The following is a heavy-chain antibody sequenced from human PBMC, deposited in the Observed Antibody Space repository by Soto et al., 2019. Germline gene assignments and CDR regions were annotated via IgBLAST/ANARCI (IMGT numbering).Heavy chain of an antibody. D-gene: IGHD1-26*01. CDR2: LSNTGRRT. V-gene: IGHV3-23*01. CDR3: ATEMGATQGPFDN. CDR1: VFPFGANA. Sequence: GGSLRLSCVVSVFPFGANAMSWVRQAPGKGLEWVSVLSNTGRRTSYADSVKGRFKLSRDNSENMVYLQMNSLRVEDTAVYYCATEMGATQGPFDNWGQGTLVTVSS. J-gene: IGHJ4*02.